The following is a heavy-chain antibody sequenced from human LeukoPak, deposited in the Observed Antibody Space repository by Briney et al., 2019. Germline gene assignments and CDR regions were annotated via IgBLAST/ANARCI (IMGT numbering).Heavy chain of an antibody. CDR2: ISSGSSYI. CDR3: ASWPDLTYYYDSSVYY. CDR1: GFTFSSYS. D-gene: IGHD3-22*01. J-gene: IGHJ4*02. V-gene: IGHV3-21*01. Sequence: GGSLRLSRAASGFTFSSYSMNWVRQAPGKGLEWVSSISSGSSYIYYADSVKGRFTISRDNAKNSLYLQMNSLRAEDTAVYYCASWPDLTYYYDSSVYYWGQGTLVTVSS.